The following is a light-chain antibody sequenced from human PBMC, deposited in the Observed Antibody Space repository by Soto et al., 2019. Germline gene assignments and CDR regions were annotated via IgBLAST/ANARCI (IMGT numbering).Light chain of an antibody. CDR2: EVS. J-gene: IGLJ2*01. V-gene: IGLV2-8*01. CDR1: SSDVGGYNS. Sequence: QSALTQPPSASGSPGQSVTISCTGTSSDVGGYNSVSWYQQHPGKAPKLIIYEVSKRPSGVPDRFSGSKSGNTASLTVSAFQAEDEADYSCSSYAGSDNLVFGGGTKLTVL. CDR3: SSYAGSDNLV.